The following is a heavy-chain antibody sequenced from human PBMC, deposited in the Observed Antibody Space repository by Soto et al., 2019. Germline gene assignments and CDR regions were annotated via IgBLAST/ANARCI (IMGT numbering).Heavy chain of an antibody. CDR3: ARDSSEYYDFWSGYSIKGMDV. V-gene: IGHV3-30-3*01. CDR1: GFTFSSYA. D-gene: IGHD3-3*01. CDR2: ISYDGSNK. Sequence: GGSLRLSCAASGFTFSSYAMHWVRQAPGKGLEWVAVISYDGSNKYYADSVKGRFTISRDNSKNTLYLQMNSLRAEDTVVYYCARDSSEYYDFWSGYSIKGMDVWGQGTTVTVSS. J-gene: IGHJ6*02.